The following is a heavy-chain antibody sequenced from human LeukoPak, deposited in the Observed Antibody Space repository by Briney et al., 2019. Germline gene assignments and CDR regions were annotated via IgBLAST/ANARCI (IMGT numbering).Heavy chain of an antibody. J-gene: IGHJ4*02. Sequence: GGSLRLSCAASGFTFSDYYMSWIRQTPGKGLEWVSYISYSGSTIYYADSVKGRFTISRDNAKNSLYLQMNSLRAEDTAVYYCASRDGYNYYFNYWGQGTLVTVSS. CDR2: ISYSGSTI. V-gene: IGHV3-11*01. CDR1: GFTFSDYY. CDR3: ASRDGYNYYFNY. D-gene: IGHD5-24*01.